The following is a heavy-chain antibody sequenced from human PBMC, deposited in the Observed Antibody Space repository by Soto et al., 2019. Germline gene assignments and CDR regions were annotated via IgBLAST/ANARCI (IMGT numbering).Heavy chain of an antibody. CDR2: IKQDGSEK. CDR3: ARVLVGSGSRVPYYYYYGMDV. Sequence: PGGSLRLSCAASGFTFSSYWMSWVRQAPGKGLEWVANIKQDGSEKYYVDSVKGRFTISRDNAKNSLYLQMNSLRAEDTAVYYCARVLVGSGSRVPYYYYYGMDVWGQGTTVTVSS. CDR1: GFTFSSYW. D-gene: IGHD3-10*01. J-gene: IGHJ6*02. V-gene: IGHV3-7*01.